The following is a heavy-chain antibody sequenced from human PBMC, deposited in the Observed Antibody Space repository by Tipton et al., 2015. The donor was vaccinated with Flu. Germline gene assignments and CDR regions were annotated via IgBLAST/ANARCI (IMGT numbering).Heavy chain of an antibody. CDR1: GGSFRGYF. CDR2: MNDEGVS. J-gene: IGHJ6*02. V-gene: IGHV4-34*01. Sequence: TLSLTCTVSGGSFRGYFWSWIRQSPGKGLEWIGEMNDEGVSHYNPSLERRATVLLDTSKLQLSLDLKFVTAADTAVYYCAKWPVGFLEWPFYGGVDVWGQGTTVTVSS. D-gene: IGHD3-3*01. CDR3: AKWPVGFLEWPFYGGVDV.